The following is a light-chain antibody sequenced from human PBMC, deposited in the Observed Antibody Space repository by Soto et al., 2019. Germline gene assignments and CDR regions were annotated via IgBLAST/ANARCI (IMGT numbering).Light chain of an antibody. CDR2: DDN. CDR1: SSNIGGNS. CDR3: GSWDSSLTAYV. V-gene: IGLV1-51*01. J-gene: IGLJ1*01. Sequence: QSVLTQPPSVSAAPGQKVTISCSGSSSNIGGNSVSWYQQLPGTAPKLLIYDDNKRPSGIPDRFSGSKSGTSATLGITGFQTGDEADYYCGSWDSSLTAYVSGTGTTVTDL.